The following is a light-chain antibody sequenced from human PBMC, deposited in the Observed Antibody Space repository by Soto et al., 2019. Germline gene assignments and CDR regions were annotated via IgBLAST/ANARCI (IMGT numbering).Light chain of an antibody. Sequence: NFMLTQPHSVSESPGKTVTISCTGSSGSIASNYVQWYQQRPGSAPTTVIYEDNQRPAGGPDRFSASIDSSSNSASLTISGLTTEDGADCYCQCYDVSMGLGGGTKLTVL. CDR3: QCYDVSMG. CDR2: EDN. CDR1: SGSIASNY. V-gene: IGLV6-57*02. J-gene: IGLJ2*01.